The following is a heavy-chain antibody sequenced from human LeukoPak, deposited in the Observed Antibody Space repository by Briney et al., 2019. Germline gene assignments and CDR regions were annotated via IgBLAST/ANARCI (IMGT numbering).Heavy chain of an antibody. V-gene: IGHV3-30*03. CDR2: ISYDGSNK. CDR1: GFTFSSYG. CDR3: ARDLPSP. Sequence: PGRSLRLSCAASGFTFSSYGMHWVRQAPGKGLEWVAVISYDGSNKYYADSVKGRFTISRDNSKNTLYLQMNSLRAEDTAVYYCARDLPSPWGQGTRVTVSS. J-gene: IGHJ5*02.